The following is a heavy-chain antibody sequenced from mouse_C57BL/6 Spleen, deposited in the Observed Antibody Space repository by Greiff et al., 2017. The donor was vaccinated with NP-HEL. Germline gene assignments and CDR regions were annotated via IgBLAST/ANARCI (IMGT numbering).Heavy chain of an antibody. CDR1: GFSLTSYG. D-gene: IGHD2-4*01. V-gene: IGHV2-5*01. CDR2: IWRGGST. CDR3: AKTGYDYDENWYFDV. J-gene: IGHJ1*03. Sequence: QVQLKQSGPGLVQPSQSLSITCTVSGFSLTSYGVHWVRQSPGKGLEWLGVIWRGGSTDYNAAFMSRLSITKDNSKSQVFFKMNSLQADDTAIYYCAKTGYDYDENWYFDVWGTGTTVTVSS.